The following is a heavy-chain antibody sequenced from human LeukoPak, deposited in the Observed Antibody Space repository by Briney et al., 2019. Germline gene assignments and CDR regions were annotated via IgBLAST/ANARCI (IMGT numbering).Heavy chain of an antibody. CDR2: ISGGSSFT. CDR3: ARDLGYSSGPSY. Sequence: GGSLRLSCAASGFSFSSFSMNWVRQAPGKGLEWVSYISGGSSFTYYVDSAKGRFTISRDNAKNSLYLQMNSLRAEDTAVYYCARDLGYSSGPSYWGQGTRVTVSS. V-gene: IGHV3-21*01. CDR1: GFSFSSFS. D-gene: IGHD6-19*01. J-gene: IGHJ4*02.